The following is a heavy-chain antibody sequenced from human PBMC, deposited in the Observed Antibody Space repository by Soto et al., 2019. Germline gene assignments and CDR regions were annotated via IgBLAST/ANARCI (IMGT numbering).Heavy chain of an antibody. Sequence: PSETLSLTCTVSGGSISSYYWSWIRQPPGKGLEWIGYIYYSGSTNYNPSLKSRVTISVDTSKNQFSLKLSSVTAADTAVYYCARSTYDSSGYKNDYWGQGTLVTVSS. CDR2: IYYSGST. V-gene: IGHV4-59*01. D-gene: IGHD3-22*01. J-gene: IGHJ4*02. CDR1: GGSISSYY. CDR3: ARSTYDSSGYKNDY.